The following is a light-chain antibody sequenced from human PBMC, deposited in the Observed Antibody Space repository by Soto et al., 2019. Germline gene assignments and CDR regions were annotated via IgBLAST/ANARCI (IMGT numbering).Light chain of an antibody. V-gene: IGLV1-44*01. CDR2: SYN. Sequence: QSVLTQPPSASGTPGQRVTISCSGSSSNIGRNTVNWYQQLPGTAPTPLIYSYNQRPSGVSDRISASKSGTSASLAISDLMSEDEADYYCASWDDSLNGWVFGGGTQLTVL. J-gene: IGLJ3*02. CDR3: ASWDDSLNGWV. CDR1: SSNIGRNT.